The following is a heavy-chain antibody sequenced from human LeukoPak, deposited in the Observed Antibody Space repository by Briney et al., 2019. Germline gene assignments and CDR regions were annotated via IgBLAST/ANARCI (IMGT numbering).Heavy chain of an antibody. CDR2: IYWNDDK. J-gene: IGHJ5*02. V-gene: IGHV2-5*01. D-gene: IGHD3-22*01. CDR3: AHSCDSSGFGVYNWFDP. CDR1: GFSLSTSGVG. Sequence: SGPTLVNPTQTLTLTCTFSGFSLSTSGVGVGWIRQPPGKALEWLALIYWNDDKRYSPSLKSRLTITKDTSKNQVVLTMTNMDPVDTATYYCAHSCDSSGFGVYNWFDPWGQGTLVTVSS.